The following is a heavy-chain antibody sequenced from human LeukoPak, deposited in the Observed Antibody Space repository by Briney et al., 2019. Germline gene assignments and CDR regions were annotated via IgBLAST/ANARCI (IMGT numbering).Heavy chain of an antibody. V-gene: IGHV3-64*01. D-gene: IGHD3-3*01. CDR1: GFTFSSYA. J-gene: IGHJ6*02. Sequence: GGSLRLSCAASGFTFSSYAMHWVRQAPGKGLEYVSAISSNGGSTYYANSVKGRSTISRDNSKNTLYLQMGSLRAEDMAVYYCARDRESDFWSGYRYYYYYYGMDVWGQGTTVTVSS. CDR3: ARDRESDFWSGYRYYYYYYGMDV. CDR2: ISSNGGST.